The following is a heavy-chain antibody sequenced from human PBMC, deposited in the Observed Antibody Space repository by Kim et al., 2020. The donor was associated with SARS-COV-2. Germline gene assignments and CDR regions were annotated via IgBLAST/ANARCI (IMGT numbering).Heavy chain of an antibody. CDR3: VKGQNAFNTAAFDM. J-gene: IGHJ3*02. CDR2: VSYDGSNT. CDR1: GFTFNNYA. V-gene: IGHV3-30*18. D-gene: IGHD4-17*01. Sequence: GGSLRLSCAASGFTFNNYAMHWVRQAPGMRLEWVAVVSYDGSNTYYAVSVKGRFTISRDNSKNTLYLQMNSLRVEDAAAYYCVKGQNAFNTAAFDMWGQGIMVSVSS.